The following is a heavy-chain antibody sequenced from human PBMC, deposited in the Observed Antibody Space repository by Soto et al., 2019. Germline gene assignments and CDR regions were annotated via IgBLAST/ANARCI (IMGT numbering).Heavy chain of an antibody. Sequence: EVQLVESGGGLVQPGGSLRLSCAASGFTFSSYYMSWVRQAPGKGLEWVGRIKSKTDGGTTDYAAPVKGRFTISRDDSKNTLYLQMNSLKTEDTAVYYCTTGAGDGYKYYFDYWGQGTLVTVSS. CDR1: GFTFSSYY. D-gene: IGHD5-12*01. CDR3: TTGAGDGYKYYFDY. CDR2: IKSKTDGGTT. J-gene: IGHJ4*02. V-gene: IGHV3-15*01.